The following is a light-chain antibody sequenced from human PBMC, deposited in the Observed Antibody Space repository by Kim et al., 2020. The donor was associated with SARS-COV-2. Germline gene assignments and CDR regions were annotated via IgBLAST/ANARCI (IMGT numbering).Light chain of an antibody. V-gene: IGLV2-14*03. CDR1: RSDGGAHNY. J-gene: IGLJ1*01. CDR3: SSYTSASTFV. Sequence: GQSITTARPGTRSDGGAHNYVSWYQQHPGKAPQLIIYAVSKRPSGVSNRFSGSKSVLTAALTISGLQAEDEADYYCSSYTSASTFVFGTGTKVTVL. CDR2: AVS.